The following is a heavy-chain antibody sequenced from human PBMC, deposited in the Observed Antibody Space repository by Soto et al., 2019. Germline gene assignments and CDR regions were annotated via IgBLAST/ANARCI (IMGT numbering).Heavy chain of an antibody. V-gene: IGHV1-3*01. Sequence: QVQLVQSGAEVKKPGASVKVSCKASGYTFTSYAMHWVRQAPGQRLEWMGWINAGNGNTKYSQKFQGRVTITRETSASTAYMELSSLRSEDTAVYYCARSGWGSWTEDYYYGMDVWGQGTTVTVSS. D-gene: IGHD6-13*01. J-gene: IGHJ6*02. CDR3: ARSGWGSWTEDYYYGMDV. CDR1: GYTFTSYA. CDR2: INAGNGNT.